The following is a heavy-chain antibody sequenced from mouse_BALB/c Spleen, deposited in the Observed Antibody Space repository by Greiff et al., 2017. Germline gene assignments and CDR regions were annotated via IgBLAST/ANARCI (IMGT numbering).Heavy chain of an antibody. CDR3: AREEDDYLFAY. D-gene: IGHD2-4*01. CDR2: INPGSGGT. Sequence: QVQLQQSGAELVRPGTSVKVSCKASGYAFTNYLIEWVKQRPGQGLEWIGVINPGSGGTNYNEKFKGKATLTADKSSSTAYMQLSSLTSDDSAVYFCAREEDDYLFAYWGQGTLVTVSA. V-gene: IGHV1-54*01. CDR1: GYAFTNYL. J-gene: IGHJ3*01.